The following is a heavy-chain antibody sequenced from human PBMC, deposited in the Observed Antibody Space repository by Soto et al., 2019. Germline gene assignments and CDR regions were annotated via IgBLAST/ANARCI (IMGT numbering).Heavy chain of an antibody. CDR1: GGTFSSYT. CDR3: ATDPYRGYDFIGYYYYRMDV. D-gene: IGHD5-12*01. V-gene: IGHV1-69*02. CDR2: IIPILGIA. Sequence: QVQLVQSGAEVKKPGSSVKVSCKASGGTFSSYTISWVRQAPGQGLEWMGRIIPILGIANYAQKFQGRVTITADKTXXTXPXXLRSLRAEDTAVYYCATDPYRGYDFIGYYYYRMDVWGQGPTVTVSS. J-gene: IGHJ6*02.